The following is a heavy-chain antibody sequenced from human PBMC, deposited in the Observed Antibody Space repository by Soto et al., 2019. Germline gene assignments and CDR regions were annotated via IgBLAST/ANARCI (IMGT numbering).Heavy chain of an antibody. Sequence: PGGSLRLSCAASGFTFSSYSMNWVRQAPGRGLEWVSSISSSSSYIYYADSVKGRFTISRDNAKNSLYLQMNSLRAEDTAVYYCARELYSSSPGNYWGQGTLVTVPS. J-gene: IGHJ4*02. CDR2: ISSSSSYI. CDR1: GFTFSSYS. V-gene: IGHV3-21*01. CDR3: ARELYSSSPGNY. D-gene: IGHD6-13*01.